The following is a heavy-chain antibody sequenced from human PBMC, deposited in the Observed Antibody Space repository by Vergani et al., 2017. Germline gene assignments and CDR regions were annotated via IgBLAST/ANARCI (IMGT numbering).Heavy chain of an antibody. D-gene: IGHD3-16*01. J-gene: IGHJ3*02. CDR2: IHTNWVI. V-gene: IGHV4-61*02. CDR1: GGSFNSGSYY. Sequence: QVQLQESGPGLVKPSQTLSLTCTVSGGSFNSGSYYWSWLRQPAGKRREWIGCIHTNWVIHYNPSLNSRATISVDTSRNQISLKLTSVTATDTAIYFCARGNPYVDFDIWGQGTMIAVSS. CDR3: ARGNPYVDFDI.